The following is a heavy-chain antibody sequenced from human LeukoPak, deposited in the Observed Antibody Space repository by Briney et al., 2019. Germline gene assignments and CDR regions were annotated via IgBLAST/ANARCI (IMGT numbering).Heavy chain of an antibody. CDR1: GGSLKNYY. Sequence: SETLSLTCIVSGGSLKNYYWNWIRQTPGKGLEWIGYTYYSGSTNYNPSLKSRVTISVDTSKNQFSLKLSSVTAADTAVYYCARSGYRPIFDYWGQGTLVTVSS. J-gene: IGHJ4*02. CDR3: ARSGYRPIFDY. V-gene: IGHV4-59*08. CDR2: TYYSGST. D-gene: IGHD5-12*01.